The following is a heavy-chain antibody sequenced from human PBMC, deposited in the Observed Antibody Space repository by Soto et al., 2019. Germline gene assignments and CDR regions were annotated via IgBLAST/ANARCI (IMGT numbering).Heavy chain of an antibody. CDR2: IGESGTPT. J-gene: IGHJ6*02. Sequence: SLRLSCAASGFTFSSYAMKWVRQAPGKGLEWVSLIGESGTPTYYADSVKGRFTISRDNSGNTLFLEMFSLRAEDTAVYYCARYIPGVRYYGMDVWGQGTTVTVSS. CDR1: GFTFSSYA. D-gene: IGHD2-2*01. CDR3: ARYIPGVRYYGMDV. V-gene: IGHV3-23*01.